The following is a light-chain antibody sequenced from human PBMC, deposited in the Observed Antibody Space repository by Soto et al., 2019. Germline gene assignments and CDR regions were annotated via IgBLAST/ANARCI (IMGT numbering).Light chain of an antibody. V-gene: IGKV1-5*01. CDR3: LQYQKYSP. CDR1: QTISVS. CDR2: GAS. J-gene: IGKJ1*01. Sequence: IQMTQSPSTLSASVGYTVTITCRASQTISVSLAWYRQKPGKAPNLLIYGASTLQEGVPSRFSGSGSGTEFTLTLTRLQPDDFETYFCLQYQKYSPFGHGTKVDVK.